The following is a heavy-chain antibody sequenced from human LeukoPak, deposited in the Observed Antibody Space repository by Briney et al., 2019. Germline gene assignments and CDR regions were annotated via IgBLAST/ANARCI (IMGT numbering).Heavy chain of an antibody. CDR3: AKNRGNYYYFDY. CDR1: GFTFSSYA. CDR2: ISASGNNT. J-gene: IGHJ4*02. D-gene: IGHD4-11*01. V-gene: IGHV3-23*01. Sequence: RGSLRLSCAASGFTFSSYAMSWVRQAPGKGLEWVSAISASGNNTYYADSVKDRFTISRDKSKNTLYLQMNSLGAEDTAVYYCAKNRGNYYYFDYWGQGTLVTVSS.